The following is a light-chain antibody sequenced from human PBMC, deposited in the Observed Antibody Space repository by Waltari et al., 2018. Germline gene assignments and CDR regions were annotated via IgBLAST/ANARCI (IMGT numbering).Light chain of an antibody. J-gene: IGLJ2*01. CDR2: AVS. Sequence: QSALPQPASVSGSPGPSITISCTGTSSDVGNYKLVSWYQQHPGKAPKLMIYAVSKRPSGVSDRFSGSKSGDMASLTISGLQPEDEAEYFCSSYAGSSKGVFGGGTKVTVL. V-gene: IGLV2-23*02. CDR3: SSYAGSSKGV. CDR1: SSDVGNYKL.